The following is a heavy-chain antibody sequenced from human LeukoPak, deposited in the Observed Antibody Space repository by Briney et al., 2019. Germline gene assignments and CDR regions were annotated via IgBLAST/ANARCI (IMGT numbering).Heavy chain of an antibody. Sequence: GGSLRLSCAASGFTFSSYWMSWVRQAPGKGLEWVANIKQDGSEKYYVDSVKGRFTISRDNAKNSLYLQMNSLRAEDTAVYYCARAEKDDDSSGYYSEYFQHWGQGTLVTVSS. V-gene: IGHV3-7*01. CDR2: IKQDGSEK. D-gene: IGHD3-22*01. CDR3: ARAEKDDDSSGYYSEYFQH. CDR1: GFTFSSYW. J-gene: IGHJ1*01.